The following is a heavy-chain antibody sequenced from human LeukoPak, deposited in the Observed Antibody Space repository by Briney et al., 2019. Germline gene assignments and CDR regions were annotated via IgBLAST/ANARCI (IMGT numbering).Heavy chain of an antibody. CDR1: GYTFTDYF. Sequence: GASVKVSCKASGYTFTDYFMHWVRQAPGQGLEWMGWINPNSGDTNYAQRFQGRVTMTRDTSISTAYMELSRLRSDDTAVYYCARRSSGGTHGFDYWGQGTLVTVSS. D-gene: IGHD3-16*01. CDR2: INPNSGDT. V-gene: IGHV1-2*02. J-gene: IGHJ4*02. CDR3: ARRSSGGTHGFDY.